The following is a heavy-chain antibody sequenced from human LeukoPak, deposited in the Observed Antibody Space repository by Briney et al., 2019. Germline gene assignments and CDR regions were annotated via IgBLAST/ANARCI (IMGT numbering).Heavy chain of an antibody. CDR1: GYTFTGYY. J-gene: IGHJ4*02. CDR2: INPNSGGT. Sequence: VASVKVSCKASGYTFTGYYMHWVRQAPGQGLEWMGWINPNSGGTNYAQKFQGRVTMTRDTSISTAYMELSRLRSDDTAVYYCARGLVKGHYYFDYWGQGTLVTVSS. V-gene: IGHV1-2*02. CDR3: ARGLVKGHYYFDY.